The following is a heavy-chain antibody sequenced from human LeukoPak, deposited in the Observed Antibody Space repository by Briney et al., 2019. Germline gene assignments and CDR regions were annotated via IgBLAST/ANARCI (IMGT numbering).Heavy chain of an antibody. V-gene: IGHV1-69*01. CDR2: IIPIFGTA. CDR3: ARDRFTVTTLYYWFDP. Sequence: ASVKVSCKASGGTFSSYAISWVRQAPGQGLEWMGGIIPIFGTANYAQKFQGRVTITADESTSTAYMELSSLRSEDTAVYYCARDRFTVTTLYYWFDPWGQGTLVTVSS. CDR1: GGTFSSYA. D-gene: IGHD4-17*01. J-gene: IGHJ5*02.